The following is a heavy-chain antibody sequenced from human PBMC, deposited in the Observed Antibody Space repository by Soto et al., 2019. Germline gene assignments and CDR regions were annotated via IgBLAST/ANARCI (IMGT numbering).Heavy chain of an antibody. V-gene: IGHV3-33*01. CDR1: GFTFSSYG. Sequence: PGGSLRLSCAASGFTFSSYGMHWVRQAPGKGLEWVAVIWYDGSNKYYADSVKGRFTISRDNSKNTLYLQMNSLRAEDTAVYYCAGEDIVVVPAAIRRENYYYGMDVWGQGTTVTVSS. CDR3: AGEDIVVVPAAIRRENYYYGMDV. CDR2: IWYDGSNK. J-gene: IGHJ6*02. D-gene: IGHD2-2*02.